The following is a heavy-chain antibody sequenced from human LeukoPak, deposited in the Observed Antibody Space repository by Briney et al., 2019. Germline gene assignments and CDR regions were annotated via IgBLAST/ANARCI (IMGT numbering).Heavy chain of an antibody. V-gene: IGHV3-21*01. Sequence: GGSLRLSCAASVFTFCSYSVNSVRQAPGKGLEWVSSISSRSSYIYYADSVKGRFTISRDNAKNSLYLQMNSLRAEDTAVYYCAREGGGIAAGVYYFDYWGQGTLVTVSS. CDR2: ISSRSSYI. J-gene: IGHJ4*02. D-gene: IGHD6-13*01. CDR3: AREGGGIAAGVYYFDY. CDR1: VFTFCSYS.